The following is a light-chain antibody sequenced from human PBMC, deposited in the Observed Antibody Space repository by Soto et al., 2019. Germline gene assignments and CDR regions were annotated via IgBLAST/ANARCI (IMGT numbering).Light chain of an antibody. V-gene: IGLV2-14*01. J-gene: IGLJ1*01. CDR2: EVS. CDR3: SSYTSTSTLV. Sequence: QSALTQPASVSGSPGQSITISCTGATSDVGGYNYVSWYQQHPDKAPKLMIYEVSNRPSGVSNRFSGSKSGNTAFLTISGLQAEDEAEYYCSSYTSTSTLVFGTGTKLTVL. CDR1: TSDVGGYNY.